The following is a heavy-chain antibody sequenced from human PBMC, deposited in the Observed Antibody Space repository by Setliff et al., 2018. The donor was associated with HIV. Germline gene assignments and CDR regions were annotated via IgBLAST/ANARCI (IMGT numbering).Heavy chain of an antibody. CDR2: IYTSGSV. CDR1: GGSISSYY. Sequence: PSETLSLTCTVSGGSISSYYWSWIRQPPGKGLEWNGYIYTSGSVNYNPSLNSRVTISVDTSKNQFSLKLYSVTAADTAVYYCARAYFGSGIYYWGQGTLVTVSS. J-gene: IGHJ4*02. D-gene: IGHD3-10*01. V-gene: IGHV4-4*09. CDR3: ARAYFGSGIYY.